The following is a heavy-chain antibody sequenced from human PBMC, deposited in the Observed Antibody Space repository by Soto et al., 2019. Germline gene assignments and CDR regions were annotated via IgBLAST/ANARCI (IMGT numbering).Heavy chain of an antibody. CDR2: INHSGST. CDR1: GGSFSGYY. Sequence: KSSETLSLTCAVYGGSFSGYYWSWIRQPPGKGLEWIGEINHSGSTNYNPSLKSRVTISVDTSKNQFSLKLSSVTAADTAVYYCARAAGQFLEWLIFDYWGQGTLVTVSS. V-gene: IGHV4-34*01. D-gene: IGHD3-3*01. CDR3: ARAAGQFLEWLIFDY. J-gene: IGHJ4*02.